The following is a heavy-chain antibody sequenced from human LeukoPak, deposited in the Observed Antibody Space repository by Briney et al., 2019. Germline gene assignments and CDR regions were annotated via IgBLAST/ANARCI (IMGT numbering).Heavy chain of an antibody. CDR2: IKTDGLTT. J-gene: IGHJ4*02. CDR1: GMTFSNHW. Sequence: PGGSLRLSCAASGMTFSNHWMHWVRQAPGKGLVWVSLIKTDGLTTIYADSVRGRFTISRDNAKSTLYLQMNSLRAEDTAIYYCTTGPRHAYEWWGQGTVVTVSS. CDR3: TTGPRHAYEW. D-gene: IGHD3-16*01. V-gene: IGHV3-74*01.